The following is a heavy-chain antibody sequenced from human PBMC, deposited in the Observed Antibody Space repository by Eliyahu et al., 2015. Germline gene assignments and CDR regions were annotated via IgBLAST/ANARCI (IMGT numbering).Heavy chain of an antibody. CDR2: VNRGGST. J-gene: IGHJ4*02. CDR1: GGSLSGYY. CDR3: ARGYGSGSYYNY. V-gene: IGHV4-34*01. Sequence: QVQLQQWGAGLLKPSETLSLTCAVYGGSLSGYYWGWFRQPPGKGLEWIGEVNRGGSTNYNPSLKSRVTISLDTSKNQFSLKLSSVTAADTAVYYCARGYGSGSYYNYWGQGTLVTVSS. D-gene: IGHD3-10*01.